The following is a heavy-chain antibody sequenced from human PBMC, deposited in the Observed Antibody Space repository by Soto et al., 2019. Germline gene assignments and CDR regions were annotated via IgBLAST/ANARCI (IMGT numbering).Heavy chain of an antibody. CDR3: ARIDVDTAMVNYYYYGMDV. Sequence: QVQLVESGGGVVQPGRSLRLSCAASGFTFSSYAMHWVRQAPGKGLEWVAVISYDGSNKYYADSVKGRFTIARDNYKNTLYLQMNSLRAEDTAVYYCARIDVDTAMVNYYYYGMDVWGQGTTVTVSS. CDR1: GFTFSSYA. J-gene: IGHJ6*02. CDR2: ISYDGSNK. D-gene: IGHD5-18*01. V-gene: IGHV3-30-3*01.